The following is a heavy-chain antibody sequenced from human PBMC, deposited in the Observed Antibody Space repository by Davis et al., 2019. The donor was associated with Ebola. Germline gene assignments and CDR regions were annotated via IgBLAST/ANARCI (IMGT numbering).Heavy chain of an antibody. Sequence: SLKISCVASGFSFSSNAMSWVRQAPGKGLEWVSGISWNSGSIGYADSVKGRFTISRDNAKNSLYLQMNSLRAEDTALYYCAKGGSYYGSGSFWYYGMDVWGQGTTVSVSS. V-gene: IGHV3-9*01. CDR2: ISWNSGSI. J-gene: IGHJ6*02. CDR3: AKGGSYYGSGSFWYYGMDV. CDR1: GFSFSSNA. D-gene: IGHD3-10*01.